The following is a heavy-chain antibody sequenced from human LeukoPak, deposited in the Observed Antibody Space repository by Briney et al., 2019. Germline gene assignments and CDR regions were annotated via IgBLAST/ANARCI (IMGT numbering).Heavy chain of an antibody. D-gene: IGHD2-15*01. CDR2: IIPIFGTA. CDR3: ARVYCSGGSCYSVWFDP. CDR1: GGTFSSYA. V-gene: IGHV1-69*05. J-gene: IGHJ5*02. Sequence: GASVKVSCKASGGTFSSYAISWVRQAPGQGLEWMGGIIPIFGTANYAQKFQGRVTITTDESTSTAYMELSSLRSEDTAVYYCARVYCSGGSCYSVWFDPWGQGTLVTVS.